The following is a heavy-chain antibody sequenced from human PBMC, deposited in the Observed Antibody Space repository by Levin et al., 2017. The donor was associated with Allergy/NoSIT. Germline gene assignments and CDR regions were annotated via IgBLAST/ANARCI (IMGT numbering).Heavy chain of an antibody. CDR3: AGYYGDEASALDY. V-gene: IGHV4-39*07. D-gene: IGHD4-17*01. CDR1: GGSISSSSYY. CDR2: IYYSGST. J-gene: IGHJ4*02. Sequence: SETLSLTCTVSGGSISSSSYYWGWIRQPPGKGLEWIGSIYYSGSTYYNPSLKSRVTISVDTSKNQFSLKLSSVTAADTAVYYCAGYYGDEASALDYWGQGTLVTVSS.